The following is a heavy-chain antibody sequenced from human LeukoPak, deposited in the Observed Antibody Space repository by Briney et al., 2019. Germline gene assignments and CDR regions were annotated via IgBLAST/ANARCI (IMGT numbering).Heavy chain of an antibody. CDR1: GYTFTSYY. CDR2: INPSGGST. J-gene: IGHJ3*02. V-gene: IGHV1-46*01. D-gene: IGHD5-18*01. Sequence: GASVKVSCKASGYTFTSYYMHWVRQAPGQGLEWMGIINPSGGSTSYAQKFQGRVIMTRDTSTRTVYMELSSLRSEDTAVYYCARAQGTAMVRRAFDIWGQGTMVTVSS. CDR3: ARAQGTAMVRRAFDI.